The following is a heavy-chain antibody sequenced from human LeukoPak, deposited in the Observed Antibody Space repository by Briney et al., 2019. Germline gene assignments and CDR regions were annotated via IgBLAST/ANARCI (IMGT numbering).Heavy chain of an antibody. V-gene: IGHV1-69*05. D-gene: IGHD6-13*01. J-gene: IGHJ6*03. CDR2: IIPIFGTA. Sequence: SVKVSCKASGGTFSSYAISCVRQAPGQGLEWMGRIIPIFGTANYAQKFQGRVTITTDESTSTAYMELSSLRSEDTAVYYCAREIAAAALGGVFVYYYMDVWGKGTTVTVSS. CDR1: GGTFSSYA. CDR3: AREIAAAALGGVFVYYYMDV.